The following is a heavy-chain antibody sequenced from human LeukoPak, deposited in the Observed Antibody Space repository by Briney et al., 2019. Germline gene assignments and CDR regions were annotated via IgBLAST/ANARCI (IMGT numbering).Heavy chain of an antibody. Sequence: SETLSLTCSVSGYSIDSGYYWGWIRQPPGKDLEWIGSMYHSGSTYYKPSLESRVTISVDTSKNQFSLKLTSVTAADTAVYYCVRDGGGRLDYYFDFWGQGTLVTVSS. CDR2: MYHSGST. D-gene: IGHD3/OR15-3a*01. CDR3: VRDGGGRLDYYFDF. J-gene: IGHJ4*02. V-gene: IGHV4-38-2*02. CDR1: GYSIDSGYY.